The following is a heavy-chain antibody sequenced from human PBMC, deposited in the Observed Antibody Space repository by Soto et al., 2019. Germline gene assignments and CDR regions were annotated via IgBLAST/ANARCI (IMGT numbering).Heavy chain of an antibody. CDR3: ARDYSSSWYHYYYGMDV. V-gene: IGHV3-33*01. Sequence: PGGSLRLSCAASGFTFSSYGMHWVRQAPGKGLEWVAVIWYDGSNKYYADSVKGRFTISRDNSKNTLYLQMNSLRAEDTAVYYCARDYSSSWYHYYYGMDVWGQGTTVTVSS. CDR1: GFTFSSYG. CDR2: IWYDGSNK. D-gene: IGHD6-13*01. J-gene: IGHJ6*02.